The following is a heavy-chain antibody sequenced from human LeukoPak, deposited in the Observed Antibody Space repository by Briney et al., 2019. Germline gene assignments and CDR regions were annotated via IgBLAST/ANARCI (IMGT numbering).Heavy chain of an antibody. CDR3: AKAILFRGDTYFDY. V-gene: IGHV3-74*01. J-gene: IGHJ4*02. Sequence: GGSLRLSCAASGFTFSSYWMHWVRQAPGKGLVWVSRINSDGSSTSYADSVKGRFTISRDNAKNTLYLQMNSLRAEDTAVYYCAKAILFRGDTYFDYWGQGTLVTVSS. CDR1: GFTFSSYW. CDR2: INSDGSST. D-gene: IGHD3-10*01.